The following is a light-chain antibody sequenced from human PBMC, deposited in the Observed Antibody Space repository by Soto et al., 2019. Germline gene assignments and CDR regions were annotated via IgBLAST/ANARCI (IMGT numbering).Light chain of an antibody. V-gene: IGLV2-8*01. CDR1: KNDIGVYDF. J-gene: IGLJ1*01. CDR2: EVV. CDR3: KSSTTSSPFV. Sequence: QSALTQPPSASGSPGQSVTISCTGTKNDIGVYDFVSWYQHHPGKAPRLIIYEVVQRPSGVPDRFSGSKSGNTASLTVSGLLAGEEAYYFCKSSTTSSPFVFGSGT.